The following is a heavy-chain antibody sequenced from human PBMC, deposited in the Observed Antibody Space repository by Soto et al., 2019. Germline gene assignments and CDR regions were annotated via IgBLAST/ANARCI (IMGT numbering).Heavy chain of an antibody. CDR1: GFTFSSYA. Sequence: EVQLLESGGGLVQPGGSLRLSCAASGFTFSSYAMSWVRQAPGKGLEWVSAISGSGGSTYYADAVKGRFTISRDNSKKTLYMQMNSLRDEDTAVYYCAKASTRGPIVVVPAASDWGQGTLVTVSS. V-gene: IGHV3-23*01. J-gene: IGHJ4*02. CDR3: AKASTRGPIVVVPAASD. CDR2: ISGSGGST. D-gene: IGHD2-2*01.